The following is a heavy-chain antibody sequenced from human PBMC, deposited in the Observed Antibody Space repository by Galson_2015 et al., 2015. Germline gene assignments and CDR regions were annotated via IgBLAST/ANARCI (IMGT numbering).Heavy chain of an antibody. CDR2: IIPIFGTA. CDR1: GGTFSSYA. D-gene: IGHD1-26*01. V-gene: IGHV1-69*13. CDR3: ARDQVRIVGATTGWFDP. Sequence: SVKVSCKASGGTFSSYAISWVRQAPGQGLEWMGGIIPIFGTANYAQKFQGRVTITADESTSTAYMELSSLRSEDTAVYYCARDQVRIVGATTGWFDPWGQGTLVTVSS. J-gene: IGHJ5*02.